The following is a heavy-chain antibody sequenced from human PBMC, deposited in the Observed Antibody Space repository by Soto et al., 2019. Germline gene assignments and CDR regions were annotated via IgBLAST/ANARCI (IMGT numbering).Heavy chain of an antibody. CDR2: IYYSGST. J-gene: IGHJ4*02. D-gene: IGHD5-18*01. V-gene: IGHV4-31*03. CDR1: GGSISSGGHY. CDR3: ARSGYSYGPNPLLY. Sequence: PSETLSLTCTVSGGSISSGGHYWSWIRQHPGKGLEWIGYIYYSGSTYYNPSLESRVTISVDTSKNQFSLKLSSVTAADTAVYYCARSGYSYGPNPLLYWGQGTLVTVSS.